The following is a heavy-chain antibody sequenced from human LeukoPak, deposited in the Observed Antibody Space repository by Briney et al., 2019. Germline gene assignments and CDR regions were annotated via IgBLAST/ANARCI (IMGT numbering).Heavy chain of an antibody. CDR1: GFTFGDYS. Sequence: GGSLRLSCTASGFTFGDYSMSWVRQAPGKGLEWVGFIRSKAYGGTTEYAASVKCRFTNSRDDSKSIAYLQMNSLKTEDTAVYYCLVTLGYWGQGTLVTVSS. CDR2: IRSKAYGGTT. V-gene: IGHV3-49*04. CDR3: LVTLGY. J-gene: IGHJ4*02. D-gene: IGHD3-9*01.